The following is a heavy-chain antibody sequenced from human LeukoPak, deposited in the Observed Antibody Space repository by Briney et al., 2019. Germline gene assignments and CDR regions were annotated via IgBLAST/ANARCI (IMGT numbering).Heavy chain of an antibody. CDR2: ISYDGSNK. V-gene: IGHV3-30*03. CDR3: ARTGYVRGSYHLDY. D-gene: IGHD3-16*02. CDR1: GFTFSSYG. J-gene: IGHJ4*02. Sequence: GRSLRLSCAASGFTFSSYGMHGVRQAPGKGLEWVAVISYDGSNKYYADSVKGRFTISRDNSKNTLYLQMNSLRAEDTAVYYCARTGYVRGSYHLDYWGRGTLVTVSS.